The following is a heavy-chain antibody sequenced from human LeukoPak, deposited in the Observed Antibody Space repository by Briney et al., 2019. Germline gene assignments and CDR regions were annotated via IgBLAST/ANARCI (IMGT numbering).Heavy chain of an antibody. V-gene: IGHV3-21*01. CDR1: GFTVSSYS. J-gene: IGHJ1*01. CDR3: GTGTTNLQH. CDR2: ISSSSSYI. D-gene: IGHD2/OR15-2a*01. Sequence: GGSLRLSWAASGFTVSSYSMNWVRQAPGRGLGWVSSISSSSSYIYYADSVKGRFTISRDNAKNSLYLQMNSLCAEDTAVYYYGTGTTNLQHWGQGTLVTVSS.